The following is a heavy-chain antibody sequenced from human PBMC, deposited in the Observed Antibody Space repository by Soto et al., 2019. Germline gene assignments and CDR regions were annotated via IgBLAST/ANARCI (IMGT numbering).Heavy chain of an antibody. CDR2: IYSGGST. V-gene: IGHV3-53*01. CDR3: ARTRWEAAGPNFDY. D-gene: IGHD6-13*01. J-gene: IGHJ4*02. CDR1: GFTVSSNY. Sequence: PGGSLSLSCAASGFTVSSNYMSWVRQAPGKGLEWVSVIYSGGSTYYADSVKGRFTISRDNSKNTLYLQMNSLRAEDTAVYYCARTRWEAAGPNFDYWGQGT.